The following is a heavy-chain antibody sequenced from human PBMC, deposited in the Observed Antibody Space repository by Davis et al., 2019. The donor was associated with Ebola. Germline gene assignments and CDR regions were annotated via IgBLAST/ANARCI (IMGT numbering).Heavy chain of an antibody. V-gene: IGHV4-59*01. CDR1: GGSISSYY. D-gene: IGHD5-24*01. J-gene: IGHJ4*02. CDR3: AREGARDGYNYAFDY. CDR2: IYYSGST. Sequence: SETLSLTCTVSGGSISSYYWSWIRQPPGKGLEWIGYIYYSGSTNYNPSLKSRVTISVDTSKNQFSLKLSSVTAADTAVYYCAREGARDGYNYAFDYWGQGTLVTVSS.